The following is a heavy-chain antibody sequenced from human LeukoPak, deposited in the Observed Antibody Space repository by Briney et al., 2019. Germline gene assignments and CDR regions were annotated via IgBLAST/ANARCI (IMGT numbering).Heavy chain of an antibody. CDR1: GYTFTGYY. CDR3: ARESGGYYFDY. Sequence: ASVKVSCKASGYTFTGYYMHWVRQAPGQGLEWMGWINPNSGGTNHAQKFQGRVTMTRDTSISTAYMELSRLRSDDTAVYYCARESGGYYFDYWGQGTLVTVSS. V-gene: IGHV1-2*02. CDR2: INPNSGGT. D-gene: IGHD3-22*01. J-gene: IGHJ4*02.